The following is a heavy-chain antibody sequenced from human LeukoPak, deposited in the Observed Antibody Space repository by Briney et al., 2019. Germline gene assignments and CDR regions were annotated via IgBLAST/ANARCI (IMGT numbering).Heavy chain of an antibody. V-gene: IGHV4-59*01. J-gene: IGHJ6*02. CDR1: GGSISSYY. CDR3: ARAGRDSSGWYYYYYGMDV. Sequence: SETLSLTCTVSGGSISSYYWRWIRQPPGKGLEWIGYIYYSGSTNYNPSLKSRVTISVDTSKNQFSLKLSSVTAADTAVYYCARAGRDSSGWYYYYYGMDVWGQGTTVTVSS. CDR2: IYYSGST. D-gene: IGHD6-19*01.